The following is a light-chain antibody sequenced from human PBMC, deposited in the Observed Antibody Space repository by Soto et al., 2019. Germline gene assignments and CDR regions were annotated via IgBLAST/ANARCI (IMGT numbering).Light chain of an antibody. J-gene: IGLJ2*01. CDR1: SSDVGRYNF. V-gene: IGLV2-8*01. CDR3: ISYANSNTYV. CDR2: DVS. Sequence: QSVLTQPPSASGSPGQSVTISCTGTSSDVGRYNFVSWYQHHPGKAPKLMIYDVSQRPSGVPDRFSGSKSGNTASLTVSGLQAEDEADYYCISYANSNTYVFGAGTKLTVL.